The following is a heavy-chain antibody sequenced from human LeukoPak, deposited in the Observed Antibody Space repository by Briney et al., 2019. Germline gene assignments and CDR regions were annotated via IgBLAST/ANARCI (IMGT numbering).Heavy chain of an antibody. CDR2: IVVGSGNT. D-gene: IGHD6-13*01. Sequence: SVKVSCKASGFTFTSSAMQWVRQARGQRLEWIGWIVVGSGNTNYAQKFQEKVTITRDMSTSTAYMELSSLRSEDTAVYYCARGTTRSRSGYSSSWPFGYWGQGTLVTVSS. CDR3: ARGTTRSRSGYSSSWPFGY. J-gene: IGHJ4*02. CDR1: GFTFTSSA. V-gene: IGHV1-58*02.